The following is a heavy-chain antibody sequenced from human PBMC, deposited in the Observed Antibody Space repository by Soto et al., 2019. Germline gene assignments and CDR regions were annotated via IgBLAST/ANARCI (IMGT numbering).Heavy chain of an antibody. V-gene: IGHV4-39*01. CDR3: ARHLSRDGYNFDY. CDR2: IYYSGST. Sequence: SETLSLTCTVSGGSISSSSYYWGWIRQPPGKGLEWIGSIYYSGSTYYNPSLKSRVTISVDTSKNQFSLKLSSVTAADTAVYYCARHLSRDGYNFDYWGQGTLVTVSS. J-gene: IGHJ4*02. CDR1: GGSISSSSYY. D-gene: IGHD5-12*01.